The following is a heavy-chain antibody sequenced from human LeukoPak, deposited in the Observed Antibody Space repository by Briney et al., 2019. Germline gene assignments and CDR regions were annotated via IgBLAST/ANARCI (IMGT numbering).Heavy chain of an antibody. J-gene: IGHJ4*02. D-gene: IGHD5-18*01. CDR3: ARGVDTGGEFDY. Sequence: ASVKVSCKASGGTFSSYANSWVRQAPGQGLEWMGGIIPFFGTADYTQKFQGRVTITADKSTSTAYMELSSLRSEDTAVYYCARGVDTGGEFDYWGQGTLVTVSS. CDR1: GGTFSSYA. CDR2: IIPFFGTA. V-gene: IGHV1-69*06.